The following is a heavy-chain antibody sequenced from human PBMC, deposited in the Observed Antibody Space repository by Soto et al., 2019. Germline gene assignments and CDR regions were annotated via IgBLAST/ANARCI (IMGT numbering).Heavy chain of an antibody. Sequence: GGSLRLSCAASGFTFSSYSMNWVRQAPGKGLDWVAVIASHGGGRFYGDSVDGRFSISRDNSADTVYLHMNSLRDDDTAVYFCVKEHVNGWPNLEFWGQGALVTVSS. D-gene: IGHD1-1*01. V-gene: IGHV3-30*18. CDR1: GFTFSSYS. J-gene: IGHJ1*01. CDR3: VKEHVNGWPNLEF. CDR2: IASHGGGR.